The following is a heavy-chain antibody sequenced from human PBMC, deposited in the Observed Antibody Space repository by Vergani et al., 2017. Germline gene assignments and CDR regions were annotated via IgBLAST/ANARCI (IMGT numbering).Heavy chain of an antibody. D-gene: IGHD5-12*01. CDR3: TKGSVYYHDSSGHGYDPYTGFDL. J-gene: IGHJ3*01. CDR2: ISWNSGAV. Sequence: EVDLVESGGGLAQPGGSLRLSCEASGITFWKFGMHWVRQGPGKGLEWVSGISWNSGAVDYADSGRGRFTISRGNAKNSLFLEMNSLRFEDTAVYFCTKGSVYYHDSSGHGYDPYTGFDLWGQGTLVTVSS. CDR1: GITFWKFG. V-gene: IGHV3-9*01.